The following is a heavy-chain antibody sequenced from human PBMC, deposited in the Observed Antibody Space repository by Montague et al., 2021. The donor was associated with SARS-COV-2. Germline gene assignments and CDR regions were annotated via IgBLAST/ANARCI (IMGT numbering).Heavy chain of an antibody. D-gene: IGHD6-13*01. J-gene: IGHJ4*02. CDR1: GGSISSSNW. Sequence: SETLSLTCAVSGGSISSSNWWSWVRQPSGKGLEWIGEIYHSGSTNYNPSLKSRVTISVDRSKNQFSLKLSSVTAADTAVYYCARGGSSSFPFDYWGQGTLVTVSS. V-gene: IGHV4-4*02. CDR2: IYHSGST. CDR3: ARGGSSSFPFDY.